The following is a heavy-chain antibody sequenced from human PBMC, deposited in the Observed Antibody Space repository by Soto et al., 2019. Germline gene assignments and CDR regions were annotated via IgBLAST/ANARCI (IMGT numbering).Heavy chain of an antibody. J-gene: IGHJ4*02. CDR1: GYTFTSYV. CDR2: ISAYNGNT. Sequence: QVQLVQSGAEVKKPGASVKVSCKASGYTFTSYVISWVRQAPGQGLEWMGWISAYNGNTNYAQKLQGRVTMTTDTSTSISYMELRSLRSDDTSVYYCARSMITFGGVILDYWGQGTLVTVSS. D-gene: IGHD3-16*02. V-gene: IGHV1-18*04. CDR3: ARSMITFGGVILDY.